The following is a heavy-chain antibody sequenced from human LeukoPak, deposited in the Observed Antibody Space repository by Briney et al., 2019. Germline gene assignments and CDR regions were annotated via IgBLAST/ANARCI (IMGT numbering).Heavy chain of an antibody. V-gene: IGHV1-69*05. J-gene: IGHJ6*03. D-gene: IGHD3-3*01. CDR2: IIPIFGTA. Sequence: SVKVSCKASGGTFSSYAISWVRQAPGQGLEWMGGIIPIFGTANYAQKFQGRVTITTDESTSTAYMELSSLRSEDTAVYYCARDLKPAYYDFWSGYWGGKDYYYYYMDVWGKGTRSPSP. CDR3: ARDLKPAYYDFWSGYWGGKDYYYYYMDV. CDR1: GGTFSSYA.